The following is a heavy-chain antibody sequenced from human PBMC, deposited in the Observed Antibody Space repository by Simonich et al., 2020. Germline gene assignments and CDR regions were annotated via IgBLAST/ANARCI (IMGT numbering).Heavy chain of an antibody. D-gene: IGHD6-13*01. V-gene: IGHV4-38-2*01. CDR2: NYHSGTT. CDR3: ERVGYSNYYYYGMDV. CDR1: GYSISSGYY. J-gene: IGHJ6*02. Sequence: QVQLQESGPGLVKPSETLSLTCAVSGYSISSGYYWGWIRQPPGKGQEWIGSNYHSGTTYYNPSRKSRVAISVDTSKNQFSLKLSSVTAADTAVYYCERVGYSNYYYYGMDVWGQGTTVTVSS.